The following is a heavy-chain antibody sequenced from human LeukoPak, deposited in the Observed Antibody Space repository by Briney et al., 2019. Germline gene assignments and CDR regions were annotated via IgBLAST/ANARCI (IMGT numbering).Heavy chain of an antibody. Sequence: PGGSLRLSCAVSGFNFSNYWMSWVRQAPGKGLEWVANIKHDGSEKYSVASVKGRFTISRDNAENSVYLQMNTLRAEDTAVYYCARDLRGNIVVIVAADLSLDYWGQGTLVTVAS. CDR2: IKHDGSEK. J-gene: IGHJ4*02. CDR1: GFNFSNYW. V-gene: IGHV3-7*01. D-gene: IGHD2-15*01. CDR3: ARDLRGNIVVIVAADLSLDY.